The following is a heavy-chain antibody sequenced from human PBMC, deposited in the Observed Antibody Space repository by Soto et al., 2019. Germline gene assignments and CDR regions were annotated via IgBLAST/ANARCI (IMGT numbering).Heavy chain of an antibody. CDR3: AREGMGHSSGHEGGYFDY. J-gene: IGHJ4*02. CDR2: ISYDGSNK. V-gene: IGHV3-30-3*01. D-gene: IGHD6-19*01. Sequence: VGSLRLSCAASGFTFSSYAMHWVRQAPGKGLEWVAVISYDGSNKYYADSVKGRFTISRDNSKNTLYLQMNSLRAEDTAVYYCAREGMGHSSGHEGGYFDYWGQGTLVTVSS. CDR1: GFTFSSYA.